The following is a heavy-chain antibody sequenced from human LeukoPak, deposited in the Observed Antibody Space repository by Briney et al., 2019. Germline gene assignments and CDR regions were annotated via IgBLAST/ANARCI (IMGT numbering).Heavy chain of an antibody. CDR2: IYPGDSDT. V-gene: IGHV5-51*01. J-gene: IGHJ5*02. D-gene: IGHD2-2*01. CDR3: ARSGYCSSTSCYGVENWFDP. Sequence: GESLKISCKGSGYSFTSYWIGWVRQMPGKGLEWMGIIYPGDSDTRYSPSFQGQVTISADKSISTAYLQWSSLKASDTAMYYCARSGYCSSTSCYGVENWFDPWGQGTLVTVSS. CDR1: GYSFTSYW.